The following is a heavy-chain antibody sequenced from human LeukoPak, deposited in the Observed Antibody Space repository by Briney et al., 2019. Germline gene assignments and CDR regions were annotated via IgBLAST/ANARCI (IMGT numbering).Heavy chain of an antibody. CDR3: ARGDYYDRMKPFDY. J-gene: IGHJ4*02. Sequence: GGSLRLSCAASGFTFSSYAMHWVRQAPGKGLEWVAVISYDGSNKYYADSVKGRFTISRDNSKNTLYLQMNSLRAEDTAVYYCARGDYYDRMKPFDYWGQGTLVTVSS. V-gene: IGHV3-30-3*01. CDR2: ISYDGSNK. CDR1: GFTFSSYA. D-gene: IGHD3-22*01.